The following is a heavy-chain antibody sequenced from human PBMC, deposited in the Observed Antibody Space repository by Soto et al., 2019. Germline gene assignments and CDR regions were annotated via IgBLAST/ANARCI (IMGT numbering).Heavy chain of an antibody. CDR2: IYSTGST. V-gene: IGHV4-4*07. CDR3: ARDSGIFVVRGVISSFDV. D-gene: IGHD3-10*01. J-gene: IGHJ2*01. CDR1: GASISRTY. Sequence: QVQLQESGPGLVKPSETLSLTCIVSGASISRTYWGWIRQPAGKGLEWIGRIYSTGSTYYNPSLQSRVAMSVDTSTNQFSLHLSSVTAADTAVYYCARDSGIFVVRGVISSFDVWGRG.